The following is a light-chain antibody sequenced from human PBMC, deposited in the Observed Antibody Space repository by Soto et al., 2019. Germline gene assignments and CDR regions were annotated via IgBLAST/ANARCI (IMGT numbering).Light chain of an antibody. CDR3: QQYENSPIT. Sequence: PGERASLSCGVSQSLSSNFLAWYQQKPGQAPRLLIYGASSRATGIPDRFSGTGSETDFTLTINRLEPEDFAVYYCQQYENSPITFGQGTRLEIK. J-gene: IGKJ5*01. CDR2: GAS. CDR1: QSLSSNF. V-gene: IGKV3-20*01.